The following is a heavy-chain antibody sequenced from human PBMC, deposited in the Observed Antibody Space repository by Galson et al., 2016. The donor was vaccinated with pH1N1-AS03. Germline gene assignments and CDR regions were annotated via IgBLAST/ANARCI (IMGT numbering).Heavy chain of an antibody. D-gene: IGHD2-2*01. CDR1: DVSLRAYW. Sequence: SLRLSCAASDVSLRAYWMSWVRQSPGKGLEWVASTNPDGSQKDYLDSVKGRFTISKDNAKNSLHLQMNSLTADDTAVYYCVRDDATSYDAFDMWGQGTMITVSS. CDR3: VRDDATSYDAFDM. V-gene: IGHV3-7*01. CDR2: TNPDGSQK. J-gene: IGHJ3*02.